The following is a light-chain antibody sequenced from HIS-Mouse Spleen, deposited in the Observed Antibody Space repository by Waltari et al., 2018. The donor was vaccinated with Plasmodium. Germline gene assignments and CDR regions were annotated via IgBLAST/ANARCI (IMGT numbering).Light chain of an antibody. CDR3: CSYAGSSTFVV. CDR2: EGS. CDR1: SSAVGSYNL. J-gene: IGLJ2*01. V-gene: IGLV2-23*03. Sequence: QSALTQPASVSGSPGQSITISCTGTSSAVGSYNLVSWYQQHPGTAPKLMIYEGSKRPSGVSNRFSGSKSGNTASLTISGLQAEDEADYYCCSYAGSSTFVVFGGGTKLTVL.